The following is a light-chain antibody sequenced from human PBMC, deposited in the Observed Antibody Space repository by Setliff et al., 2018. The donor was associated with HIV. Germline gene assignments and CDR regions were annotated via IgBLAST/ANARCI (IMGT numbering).Light chain of an antibody. J-gene: IGLJ1*01. V-gene: IGLV2-14*03. CDR2: DVS. CDR3: SSYTSSKTYV. Sequence: QSVLTQPASVSGSPGQSITISCSGTTTDVGDYNYVSWYQQHPGKAPKLMIFDVSNRPPGVSNRFSASKSGNTASLTISGLQAEDEADYYCSSYTSSKTYVFGTGTKVTVL. CDR1: TTDVGDYNY.